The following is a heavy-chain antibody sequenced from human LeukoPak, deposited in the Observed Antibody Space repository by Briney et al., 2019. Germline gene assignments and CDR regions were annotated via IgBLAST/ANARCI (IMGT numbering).Heavy chain of an antibody. CDR3: ARDLTYYGSGSYYNPDY. V-gene: IGHV1-2*02. CDR1: GYTFTGYY. D-gene: IGHD3-10*01. Sequence: GASVKVSCKASGYTFTGYYMHWVRQAPGQGLEWMGWINPNSGGTNYAQKFQGRVTMTRDTSISTAYMELSRLRSDDTAVYFCARDLTYYGSGSYYNPDYWGQGTLVTVSS. CDR2: INPNSGGT. J-gene: IGHJ4*02.